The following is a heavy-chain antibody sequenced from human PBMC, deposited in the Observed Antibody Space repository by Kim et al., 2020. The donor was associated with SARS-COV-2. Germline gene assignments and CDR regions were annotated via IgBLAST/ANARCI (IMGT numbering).Heavy chain of an antibody. Sequence: GESLKISCAASGFSFSGYSMNWVRQAPGKGLEWVSSISSSSGTVLYADPVKGRFTISRDNAKNSLYLHTNNLRDADTAVYYCARDNSGFYELDYWGQGTLIIVSS. CDR3: ARDNSGFYELDY. CDR2: ISSSSGTV. D-gene: IGHD2-2*01. V-gene: IGHV3-48*02. CDR1: GFSFSGYS. J-gene: IGHJ4*02.